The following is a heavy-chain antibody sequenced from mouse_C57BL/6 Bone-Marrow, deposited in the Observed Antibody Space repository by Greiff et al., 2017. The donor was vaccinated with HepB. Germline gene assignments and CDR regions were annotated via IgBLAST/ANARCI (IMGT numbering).Heavy chain of an antibody. CDR2: IDPETGGT. CDR1: GYTFTDYE. CDR3: TRGRQLRTTLDY. D-gene: IGHD3-2*02. J-gene: IGHJ2*01. V-gene: IGHV1-15*01. Sequence: QVQLKESGAELVRPGASVTLSCKASGYTFTDYEMHWVKQTPVHGLEWIGAIDPETGGTAYNQKFKGKAILTADKSSSTAYMELRSLTSEDSAVYYCTRGRQLRTTLDYWGQGTTLTVSS.